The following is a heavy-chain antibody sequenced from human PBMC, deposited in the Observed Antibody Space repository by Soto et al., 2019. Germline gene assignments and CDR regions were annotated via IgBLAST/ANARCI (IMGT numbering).Heavy chain of an antibody. J-gene: IGHJ4*02. CDR3: ARLGAYYQALDS. V-gene: IGHV4-59*08. CDR1: DGSISPNY. D-gene: IGHD3-22*01. Sequence: QVQLQESGPGLVKPSETLSLKCTVSDGSISPNYWTWIRQPPGKGLEWIGYIYYAGTTTYNPSLNRRVSISVDTSKNEVSLKLPSVTAADTAVYYCARLGAYYQALDSWGQGILVTVSS. CDR2: IYYAGTT.